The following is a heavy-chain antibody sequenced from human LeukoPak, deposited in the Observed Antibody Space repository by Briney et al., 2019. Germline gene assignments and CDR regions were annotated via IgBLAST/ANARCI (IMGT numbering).Heavy chain of an antibody. CDR1: GRSISSSSYY. Sequence: SQTLSLTCTVSGRSISSSSYYGSWIRQPAGKGLEWIGRIYTSGSTNYNPSLKSRVTISVDTSKNQFSLKLSSVTAADTAVYYCARGGSDAFDIWGQGTMVTVSS. V-gene: IGHV4-61*02. D-gene: IGHD1-14*01. J-gene: IGHJ3*02. CDR2: IYTSGST. CDR3: ARGGSDAFDI.